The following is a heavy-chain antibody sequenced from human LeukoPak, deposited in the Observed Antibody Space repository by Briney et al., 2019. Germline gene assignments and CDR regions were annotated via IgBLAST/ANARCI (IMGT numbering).Heavy chain of an antibody. CDR2: IYHSGGT. Sequence: SETLSLTGTVSGYSISSAYYWAWIRQPPGKGLEWIGTIYHSGGTYYNPSRKSRVAISVYTSKNQFSLKLSSVTAADTALYYCARHYYDRSGYYYVRYWGQGTLVTVSS. D-gene: IGHD3-22*01. CDR1: GYSISSAYY. J-gene: IGHJ4*02. CDR3: ARHYYDRSGYYYVRY. V-gene: IGHV4-38-2*02.